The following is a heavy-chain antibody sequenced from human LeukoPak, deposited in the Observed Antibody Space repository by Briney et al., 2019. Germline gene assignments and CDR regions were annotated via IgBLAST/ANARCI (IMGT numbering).Heavy chain of an antibody. V-gene: IGHV3-23*01. CDR1: GFNFITAA. CDR3: AKDIRYYYGSGSYYNPQFEY. D-gene: IGHD3-10*01. CDR2: IGSSGGST. J-gene: IGHJ4*02. Sequence: GGSLRLSCAASGFNFITAAMTWVRQAPGKGLEWVSLIGSSGGSTYYADSVKGRFTISRDNFNHTLSLQMNSLRVEDTAIYYCAKDIRYYYGSGSYYNPQFEYWGQGTLVTVSS.